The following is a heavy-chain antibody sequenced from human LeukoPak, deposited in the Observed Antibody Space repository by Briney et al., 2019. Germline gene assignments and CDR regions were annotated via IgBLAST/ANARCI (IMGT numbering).Heavy chain of an antibody. CDR2: INANSGET. CDR3: ARDSCGGGGCHYWYFDL. J-gene: IGHJ2*01. CDR1: GYTFSGYY. D-gene: IGHD6-19*01. V-gene: IGHV1-2*02. Sequence: ASVKVSCKTSGYTFSGYYLNWVRQAPGQGLEWMGWINANSGETNYAQKFQGRVTMTRDTPISTASMELSGLKPDDTAVYYCARDSCGGGGCHYWYFDLWGRGTLVTVSS.